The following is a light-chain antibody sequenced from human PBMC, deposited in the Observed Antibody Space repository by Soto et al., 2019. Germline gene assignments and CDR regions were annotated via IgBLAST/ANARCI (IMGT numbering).Light chain of an antibody. CDR3: QQYGSSPLIT. J-gene: IGKJ5*01. V-gene: IGKV3-20*01. CDR2: GAS. CDR1: QSVSSSY. Sequence: EIVLTQSPGTLPLSPGERATLSCRASQSVSSSYLAWYQQQPGQAPRLLIYGASSRATGIPDRFSGSGSGTDFTLTISRLEPEDFAVYYCQQYGSSPLITFGQGTRLEIK.